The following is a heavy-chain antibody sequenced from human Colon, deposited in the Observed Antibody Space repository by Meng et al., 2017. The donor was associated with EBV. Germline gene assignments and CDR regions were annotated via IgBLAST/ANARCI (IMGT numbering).Heavy chain of an antibody. D-gene: IGHD2-15*01. CDR2: IHHNGNT. CDR3: ARTAICIGGSCTTWDY. V-gene: IGHV4-4*02. Sequence: QVPLQEAGPGLVKPSETLSLTCAVSGDSLSRANWWSWVRQPPGEGLEWIGEIHHNGNTNYNPSLKSRVTISVDKSKNQFVLKVTSVTAADTAVYYCARTAICIGGSCTTWDYWGQGALVTVSS. J-gene: IGHJ4*02. CDR1: GDSLSRANW.